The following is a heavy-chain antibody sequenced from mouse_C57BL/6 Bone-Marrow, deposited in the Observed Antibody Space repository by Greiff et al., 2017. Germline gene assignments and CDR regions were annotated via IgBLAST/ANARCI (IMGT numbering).Heavy chain of an antibody. Sequence: EVQVVESGGDLVKPGGSLKLSCAASGFTFSSYGMSWVRQTPDKRLEWVATISSGGSYTYYPDSVKGRFTISRDNAKNTLYLQMSSLKSEDTAMYYCARSFITTVVGYFDYWGQGTTLTVSS. CDR2: ISSGGSYT. V-gene: IGHV5-6*01. D-gene: IGHD1-1*01. CDR1: GFTFSSYG. CDR3: ARSFITTVVGYFDY. J-gene: IGHJ2*01.